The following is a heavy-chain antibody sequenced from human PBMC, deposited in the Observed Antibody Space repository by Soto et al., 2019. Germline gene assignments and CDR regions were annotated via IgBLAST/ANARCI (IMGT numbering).Heavy chain of an antibody. J-gene: IGHJ3*02. CDR3: ARQSRDYRMNDAFDI. V-gene: IGHV4-39*01. CDR2: IYYSGST. D-gene: IGHD4-4*01. CDR1: GGSISSSSYY. Sequence: SETLSLTCTVSGGSISSSSYYWGWTRQPPGKGLEWIGSIYYSGSTYYNPSLKSRVTISVDTSKNQFSLKLSSVTAADTAVYYCARQSRDYRMNDAFDIWGQGTMVTVSS.